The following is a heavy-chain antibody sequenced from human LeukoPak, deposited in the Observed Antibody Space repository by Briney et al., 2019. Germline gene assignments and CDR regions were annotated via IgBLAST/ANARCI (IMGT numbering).Heavy chain of an antibody. CDR3: ARAMVEYHYGMDV. J-gene: IGHJ6*02. D-gene: IGHD3-10*01. CDR1: GYTFTAYY. Sequence: GASVTVSFKASGYTFTAYYIHWVRQAPRQGLEWMGWINPDSGVTNHAQKFEGRVTMTRDTSISTVYMELSRLRSDDTAVYYCARAMVEYHYGMDVWGQGTTVTVSS. V-gene: IGHV1-2*02. CDR2: INPDSGVT.